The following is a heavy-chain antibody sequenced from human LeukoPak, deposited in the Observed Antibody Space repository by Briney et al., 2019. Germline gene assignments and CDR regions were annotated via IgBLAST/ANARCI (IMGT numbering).Heavy chain of an antibody. V-gene: IGHV4-34*01. CDR1: GGSFSGYY. J-gene: IGHJ4*02. CDR3: ARGGKHQLSAYFDY. D-gene: IGHD6-13*01. Sequence: SETLSLTCAVYGGSFSGYYWSWIRQPPGKGLEWIGEISHSGSTNYNPSLKSRVTISVDTSKNQFSLKLSSVAAADTAVYYCARGGKHQLSAYFDYWGQGTLVTVSS. CDR2: ISHSGST.